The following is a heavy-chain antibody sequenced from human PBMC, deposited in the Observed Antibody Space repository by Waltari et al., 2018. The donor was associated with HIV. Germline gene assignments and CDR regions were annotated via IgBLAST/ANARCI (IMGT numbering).Heavy chain of an antibody. J-gene: IGHJ4*02. CDR3: AHSENYYDRSGYHYTFYFDH. CDR2: IYCNEDK. V-gene: IGHV2-5*01. CDR1: GFSLSTRGVG. D-gene: IGHD3-22*01. Sequence: QITLKESGPTLVKPTQTLTLTCTFSGFSLSTRGVGVGWIRQPPGKALEWLALIYCNEDKRYSPSLSSRLTITKDTSKNQVVLTMTNMDPVDTATYYCAHSENYYDRSGYHYTFYFDHWGQGTLVTVSS.